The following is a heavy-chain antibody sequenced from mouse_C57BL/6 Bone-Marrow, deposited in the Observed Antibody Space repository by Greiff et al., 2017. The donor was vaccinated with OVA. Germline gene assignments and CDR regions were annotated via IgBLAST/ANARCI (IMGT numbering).Heavy chain of an antibody. CDR2: INPYNGGT. CDR1: GYTFTDYY. J-gene: IGHJ1*03. D-gene: IGHD1-1*01. CDR3: ARDYYGSSPWYFDV. Sequence: VQLQQSGPVLVKPGASVKMSCKASGYTFTDYYMNWVKQSHGKSLEWIGVINPYNGGTSYNQKFKGKATLTVDKSSSTAYMELNSLTSEDYAVDYCARDYYGSSPWYFDVWGTGTTVTVSS. V-gene: IGHV1-19*01.